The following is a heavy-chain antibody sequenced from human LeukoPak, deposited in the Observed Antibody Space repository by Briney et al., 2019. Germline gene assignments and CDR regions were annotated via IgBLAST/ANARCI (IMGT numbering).Heavy chain of an antibody. CDR3: ARDRSVAGMSQIYYYYYGMDV. D-gene: IGHD6-19*01. J-gene: IGHJ6*02. Sequence: SQTLSLTCAISGDSVSSEDAAWNWIRQSPSRGLEWLGRTYYRSKWYNDYAVSVKSRITINPDISKNQFSLQLNSVTPEDTAVYYCARDRSVAGMSQIYYYYYGMDVWGQGTTVTVSS. V-gene: IGHV6-1*01. CDR2: TYYRSKWYN. CDR1: GDSVSSEDAA.